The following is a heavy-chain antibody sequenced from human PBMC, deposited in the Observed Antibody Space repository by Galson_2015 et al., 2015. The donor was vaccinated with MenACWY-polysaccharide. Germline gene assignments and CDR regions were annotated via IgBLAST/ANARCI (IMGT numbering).Heavy chain of an antibody. CDR1: GGSISRNIYY. V-gene: IGHV4-31*03. Sequence: TLSLTCSVSGGSISRNIYYWTWIRHHPGKGLEWIGYILYSGSTYYNPSLKSRVTMSVDTSKNQFSLSLSSVTAADTAVYYCARGVYCGGGYYSGTDHWGQGTLVTVSS. J-gene: IGHJ4*02. CDR2: ILYSGST. D-gene: IGHD2-21*02. CDR3: ARGVYCGGGYYSGTDH.